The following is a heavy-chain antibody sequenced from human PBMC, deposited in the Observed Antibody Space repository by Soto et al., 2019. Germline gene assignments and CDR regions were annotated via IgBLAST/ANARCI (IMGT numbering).Heavy chain of an antibody. V-gene: IGHV1-69*13. CDR1: VCTFSSYS. Sequence: SVTVSCTASVCTFSSYSINWVRQAPGQGLEWMGGIVPIFGTNYAQKSQGRVTITADESTSTAYMELSSLRSEDTAVYYCATPIKYYDSWSGYSPFDYWGRGPLVTV. D-gene: IGHD3-3*01. J-gene: IGHJ4*02. CDR2: IVPIFGT. CDR3: ATPIKYYDSWSGYSPFDY.